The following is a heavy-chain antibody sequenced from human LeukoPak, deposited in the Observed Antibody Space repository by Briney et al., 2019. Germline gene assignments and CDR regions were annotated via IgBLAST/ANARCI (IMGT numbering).Heavy chain of an antibody. CDR2: VSNDGGNK. CDR1: GFTFSTYA. V-gene: IGHV3-30*04. J-gene: IGHJ4*02. Sequence: GRSLRLSCAASGFTFSTYAMHWVRQAPGKGLEWVAVVSNDGGNKIYADSVKGRFTISRDNSKNTLFLQMNSLRTEDTAVYYCARDPMADFDYWGQGTLVTVSS. CDR3: ARDPMADFDY. D-gene: IGHD2-8*01.